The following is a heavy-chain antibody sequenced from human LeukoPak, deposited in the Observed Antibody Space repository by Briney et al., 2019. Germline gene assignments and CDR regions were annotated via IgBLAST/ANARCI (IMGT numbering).Heavy chain of an antibody. J-gene: IGHJ4*02. D-gene: IGHD2-2*01. Sequence: SETLSLTCAVYGGSFSGYYWSWIRQPPGKGLEWIGEINHSGSTNYNPSLKSRVTISVDTSKNQFSLKLSSVTAADTAVYYCARGRKDIVVVPAAIFNYRGQGTLVTVSS. CDR2: INHSGST. CDR1: GGSFSGYY. V-gene: IGHV4-34*01. CDR3: ARGRKDIVVVPAAIFNY.